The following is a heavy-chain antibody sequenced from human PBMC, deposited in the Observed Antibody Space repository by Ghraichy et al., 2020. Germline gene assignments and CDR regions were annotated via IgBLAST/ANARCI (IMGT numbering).Heavy chain of an antibody. CDR2: ISSSSSTI. CDR1: GFTFRTYS. J-gene: IGHJ3*02. Sequence: ESLNISCAASGFTFRTYSMHWVRQAPGKGLEWVSYISSSSSTIYYADSVKGRFTISRDDAKNSLYLQMNSLRAEDTAVYYCARGGFWAFDIWGQGTMVTVSS. V-gene: IGHV3-48*01. CDR3: ARGGFWAFDI.